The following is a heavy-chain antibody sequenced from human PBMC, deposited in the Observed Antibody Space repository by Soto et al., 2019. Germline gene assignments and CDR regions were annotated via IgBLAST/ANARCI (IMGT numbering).Heavy chain of an antibody. CDR1: GFPFSSYG. V-gene: IGHV3-30*03. Sequence: QMQLVESGGGVVQPGTSLRVSCEVSGFPFSSYGMHWVRQAPGKGLEWVGAMSSEGNRQDYGASVRGRFSISRDNSKNTLYLQMNSLRGDDTAVYYCARGNAPVIHSSFEIWGEGTVVTVSS. J-gene: IGHJ3*02. CDR2: MSSEGNRQ. CDR3: ARGNAPVIHSSFEI.